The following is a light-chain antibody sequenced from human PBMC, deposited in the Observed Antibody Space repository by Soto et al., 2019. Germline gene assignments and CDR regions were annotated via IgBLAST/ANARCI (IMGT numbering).Light chain of an antibody. Sequence: EIVLTQSPPTLSLSPGERATLSGRASQSVSSYLAWYQQKPGQAPRLLIYDASNRATGIPARFSGSGSGTDFTLTISSLEPEDFAVYYCQQRSNWPPGFTFGPGTKVDIK. V-gene: IGKV3-11*01. CDR2: DAS. CDR3: QQRSNWPPGFT. CDR1: QSVSSY. J-gene: IGKJ3*01.